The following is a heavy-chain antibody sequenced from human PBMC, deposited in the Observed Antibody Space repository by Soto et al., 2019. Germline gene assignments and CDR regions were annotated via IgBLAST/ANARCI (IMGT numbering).Heavy chain of an antibody. V-gene: IGHV4-30-4*01. CDR2: IYSGGNS. CDR1: GGSINSGDYY. D-gene: IGHD6-19*01. Sequence: SETLSLTCTVSGGSINSGDYYWTRVRQPPGKGLEWIGYIYSGGNSQQNPSLKSRATISIDTSNTQFSLIYSLVTAATTAAYYCARDRRWLPREPNNWLDLWGQGTQVTVSS. CDR3: ARDRRWLPREPNNWLDL. J-gene: IGHJ5*02.